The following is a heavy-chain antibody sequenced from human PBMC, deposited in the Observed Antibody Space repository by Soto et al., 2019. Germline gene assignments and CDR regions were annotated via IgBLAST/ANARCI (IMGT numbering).Heavy chain of an antibody. J-gene: IGHJ4*02. CDR1: GYSVDTGAYY. CDR3: ASYAGGFDY. CDR2: TYNSGST. D-gene: IGHD1-26*01. Sequence: QVQLQESGPGLVEPSQTLSLMCDVSGYSVDTGAYYWAWIRQHPGKGLEWLGYTYNSGSTSYNPSLKGRGYISTDTSKNQFSLRLTSVTVADTATYFCASYAGGFDYWGQGIQVTVPS. V-gene: IGHV4-31*11.